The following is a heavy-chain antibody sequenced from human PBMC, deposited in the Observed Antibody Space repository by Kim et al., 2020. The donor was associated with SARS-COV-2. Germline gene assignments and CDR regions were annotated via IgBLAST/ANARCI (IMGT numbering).Heavy chain of an antibody. CDR1: GGSISSSSYY. D-gene: IGHD3-3*01. V-gene: IGHV4-39*01. CDR2: IYYSGST. J-gene: IGHJ6*02. CDR3: ARLYERYYDFWSGYFAASAVGDV. Sequence: SETLSLTCTVSGGSISSSSYYWGWIRQPPGKGLEWIGSIYYSGSTYYNPSLKSRVTISVDTSKNQFSLKLSSVTAADTAVYYCARLYERYYDFWSGYFAASAVGDVWGQGTTVTVSS.